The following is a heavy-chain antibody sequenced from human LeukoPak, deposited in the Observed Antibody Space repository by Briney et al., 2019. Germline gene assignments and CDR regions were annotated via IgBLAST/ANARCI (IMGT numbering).Heavy chain of an antibody. D-gene: IGHD3-22*01. CDR2: ISGSGGST. J-gene: IGHJ3*02. CDR1: GFTFSSYA. Sequence: GGSLRLSCAATGFTFSSYARSWVRQAPGKGLEWVSAISGSGGSTYYADSVKGRFTISRDNSKNTLYLQMNSLRAEDTAVYYCAKDRGIIVVVISGNAFDTWGQGTMVTVSS. CDR3: AKDRGIIVVVISGNAFDT. V-gene: IGHV3-23*01.